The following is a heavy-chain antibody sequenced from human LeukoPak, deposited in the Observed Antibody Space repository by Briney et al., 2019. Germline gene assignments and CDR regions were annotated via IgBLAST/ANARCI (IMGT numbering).Heavy chain of an antibody. V-gene: IGHV3-21*01. CDR2: ISSSSSYI. J-gene: IGHJ4*02. D-gene: IGHD4-17*01. CDR3: ARDPGHDYGDYEDY. CDR1: GLTFSSYS. Sequence: GGSLRLSCAASGLTFSSYSMNWVRQAPGKGLEWVSSISSSSSYIYYADSVKGRFTISRDNAKNSLYLQMNSLRAEDTAVYYCARDPGHDYGDYEDYWGQGTLVTVSS.